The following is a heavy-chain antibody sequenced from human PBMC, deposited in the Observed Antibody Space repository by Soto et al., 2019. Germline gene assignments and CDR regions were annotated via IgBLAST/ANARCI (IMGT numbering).Heavy chain of an antibody. J-gene: IGHJ3*02. CDR1: GGTFSRFS. V-gene: IGHV1-69*12. Sequence: QVQLVQSGAEVKKPGSSVKVSCKASGGTFSRFSFNWVRQAPGQGLEWMGGIMPMFGTEKYAQKFQDKVTLTADESTGTAYMERSRRTSEDTAVNYCAIVSRSRVDAFDIWGPGTLVTVSS. D-gene: IGHD2-15*01. CDR2: IMPMFGTE. CDR3: AIVSRSRVDAFDI.